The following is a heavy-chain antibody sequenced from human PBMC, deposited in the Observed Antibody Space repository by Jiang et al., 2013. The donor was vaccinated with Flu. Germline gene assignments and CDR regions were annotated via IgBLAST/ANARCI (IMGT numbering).Heavy chain of an antibody. CDR3: ARAGLGYSPSDWFDP. V-gene: IGHV5-51*01. CDR2: IYPGDFDT. D-gene: IGHD3-22*01. J-gene: IGHJ5*01. Sequence: NISCKGSGYKFTNYWIGWVRQIPGKGLEWMGIIYPGDFDTRYSPSFQGQVTISADKSINTAYLQWSSLKASDTAMYYCARAGLGYSPSDWFDPWGQGTLVTVSS. CDR1: GYKFTNYW.